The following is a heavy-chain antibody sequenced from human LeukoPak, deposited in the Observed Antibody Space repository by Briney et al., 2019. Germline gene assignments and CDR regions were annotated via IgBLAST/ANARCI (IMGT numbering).Heavy chain of an antibody. V-gene: IGHV4-38-2*01. CDR3: ARAVRGVILGYYFDY. J-gene: IGHJ4*02. CDR1: GYSISSGYY. D-gene: IGHD3-10*01. CDR2: IYHSGST. Sequence: SETLSLTCAVSGYSISSGYYWGWIRQPPGKGLGWIGSIYHSGSTYYNPSLKSRVTISVDTSKDQFSLKLSSVTAADTAVYYCARAVRGVILGYYFDYWGQGTLVTVSS.